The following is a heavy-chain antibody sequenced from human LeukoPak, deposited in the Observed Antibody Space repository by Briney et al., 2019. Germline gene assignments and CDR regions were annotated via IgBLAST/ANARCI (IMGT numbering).Heavy chain of an antibody. Sequence: PSETLSLTCTVSGGSIRSNYYWGWIRQPPGKGLEWIGSIYYSGNSYYNPSLKSRVTMSIDTSKNQFSLKVNSVTAADTAVYYCAKSNGYGLVDIWGQGTMVTVSS. CDR3: AKSNGYGLVDI. J-gene: IGHJ3*02. CDR1: GGSIRSNYY. V-gene: IGHV4-39*07. D-gene: IGHD3-10*01. CDR2: IYYSGNS.